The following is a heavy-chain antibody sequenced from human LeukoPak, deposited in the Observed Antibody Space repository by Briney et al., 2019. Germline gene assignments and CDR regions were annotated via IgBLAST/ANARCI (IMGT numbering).Heavy chain of an antibody. CDR3: ARGKLAVQDY. V-gene: IGHV3-53*01. D-gene: IGHD3-3*02. CDR2: IYTGGST. Sequence: GGSLRLSCAVSGFTVSSNYMSWVRQPPGKGLEWVSGIYTGGSTYSADSVKGRFTIFRDNSKNTLHLQMNSLRAEDTAVYYCARGKLAVQDYWGQGTLVTVSS. J-gene: IGHJ4*02. CDR1: GFTVSSNY.